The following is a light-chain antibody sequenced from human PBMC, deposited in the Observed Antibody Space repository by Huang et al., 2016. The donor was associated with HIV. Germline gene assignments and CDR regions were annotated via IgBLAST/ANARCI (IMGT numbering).Light chain of an antibody. CDR3: QQYETLPYA. J-gene: IGKJ2*01. V-gene: IGKV1-33*01. CDR1: QDISDY. Sequence: DIQMTQSPSSLSASVGDRVTITCQASQDISDYLNWYQQKPGKVPKLLIYDASNLETGFPSRFSGSGSGTDFTFTISSLQPEDVATCYCQQYETLPYAFGQGTKLQIK. CDR2: DAS.